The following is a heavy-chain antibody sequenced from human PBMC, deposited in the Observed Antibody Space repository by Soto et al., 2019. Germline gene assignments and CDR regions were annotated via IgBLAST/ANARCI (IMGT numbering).Heavy chain of an antibody. J-gene: IGHJ4*02. D-gene: IGHD3-10*01. V-gene: IGHV3-30*03. CDR3: ARDGVGIIWFGEGESDY. CDR1: GFTFSDHG. Sequence: QVQLVESGGGVVQPGRSLRLSCEGSGFTFSDHGMHWVRQAPGKGFEWVAVISYDGSVQHYLDSVKGRFSISRDDSKNTLYLEMNGLRIEDTAVYYCARDGVGIIWFGEGESDYGGQGTLVTVST. CDR2: ISYDGSVQ.